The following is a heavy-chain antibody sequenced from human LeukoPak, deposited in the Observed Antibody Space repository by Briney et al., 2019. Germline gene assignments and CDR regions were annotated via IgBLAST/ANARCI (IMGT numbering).Heavy chain of an antibody. V-gene: IGHV1-2*02. Sequence: ASVKVSCKASGYTFTSYFIHWVRQAPGQGLEWMGWINPDSGGTNYAQKFQGRVTMTRDTSISTAYMELSRLRSDDSAMYYCARRYYYDSSGYFDYWGQGTLVTVSS. J-gene: IGHJ4*02. CDR1: GYTFTSYF. CDR3: ARRYYYDSSGYFDY. CDR2: INPDSGGT. D-gene: IGHD3-22*01.